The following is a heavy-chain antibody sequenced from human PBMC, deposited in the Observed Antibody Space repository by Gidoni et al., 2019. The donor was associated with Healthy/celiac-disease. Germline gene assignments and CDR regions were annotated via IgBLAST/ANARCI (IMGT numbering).Heavy chain of an antibody. V-gene: IGHV4-34*01. Sequence: QVQLQQWGAGLLKPSETLSLTCAVYGGSFSGYYWSWIRQPPGKGLEWIGEINHSGSTNYNPSLKSRVTISVDTSKNQFSLKLSSVTAADTAVYYCARGRPRYCSSTSCYGPNNYYYYYGMDVWGQGTTVAVSS. CDR2: INHSGST. CDR1: GGSFSGYY. J-gene: IGHJ6*02. CDR3: ARGRPRYCSSTSCYGPNNYYYYYGMDV. D-gene: IGHD2-2*01.